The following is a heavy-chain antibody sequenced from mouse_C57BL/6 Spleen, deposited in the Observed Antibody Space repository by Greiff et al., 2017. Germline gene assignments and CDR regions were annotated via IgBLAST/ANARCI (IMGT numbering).Heavy chain of an antibody. J-gene: IGHJ4*01. CDR3: ARDDRYYAMDY. Sequence: DVKLVESGGGLVKPGGSLKLSCAASGFTFSSYAMSWVRQTPEKRLEWVATISDGGSYTYYPDNVKGRFTISRDKAKNNLYVQMSHLKSEDTAMYYCARDDRYYAMDYWGQGTSVTVSS. CDR1: GFTFSSYA. CDR2: ISDGGSYT. V-gene: IGHV5-4*01.